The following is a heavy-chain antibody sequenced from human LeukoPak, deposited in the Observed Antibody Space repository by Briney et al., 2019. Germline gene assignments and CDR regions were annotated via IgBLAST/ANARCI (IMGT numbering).Heavy chain of an antibody. CDR3: ARAGIASTYYFDY. J-gene: IGHJ4*02. D-gene: IGHD6-13*01. CDR1: GDSVSSNSAS. CDR2: THYRSKWYN. V-gene: IGHV6-1*01. Sequence: PSQTLSLTCAISGDSVSSNSASWNWIRQSPSRGLEWLARTHYRSKWYNDYAVSVKSRISINADTSKNQFSLHLDSVTPEDTAVYFCARAGIASTYYFDYWGRGALVTVSS.